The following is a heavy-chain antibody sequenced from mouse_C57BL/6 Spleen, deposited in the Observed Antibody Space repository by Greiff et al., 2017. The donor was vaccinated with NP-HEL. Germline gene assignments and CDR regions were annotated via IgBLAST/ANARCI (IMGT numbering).Heavy chain of an antibody. CDR3: ARSRDYFDY. CDR1: GYAFSSSW. J-gene: IGHJ2*01. CDR2: IYPGDGDT. Sequence: VQLQQSGPELVKPGASVKISCKASGYAFSSSWMNWVKQRPGKGLEWIGRIYPGDGDTNYNGKFKGKATLTADKSSSTAYMQLSSLTSEDSAVYFCARSRDYFDYWGQGTTLTVSS. V-gene: IGHV1-82*01.